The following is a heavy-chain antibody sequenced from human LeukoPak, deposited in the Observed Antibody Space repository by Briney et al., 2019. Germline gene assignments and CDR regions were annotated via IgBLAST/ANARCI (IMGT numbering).Heavy chain of an antibody. J-gene: IGHJ4*02. CDR1: GGSFSGYY. CDR2: INHSGST. V-gene: IGHV4-34*01. D-gene: IGHD3-22*01. Sequence: SETLSLTCAVYGGSFSGYYWSWIRQPPGKGLEWIGEINHSGSTNYNPSLKSRVTISVDTSKNQFSLKLSSVTAADTAVYYCARAGYYYDSSGYYSNTLYFDYWGQGTLVTVSS. CDR3: ARAGYYYDSSGYYSNTLYFDY.